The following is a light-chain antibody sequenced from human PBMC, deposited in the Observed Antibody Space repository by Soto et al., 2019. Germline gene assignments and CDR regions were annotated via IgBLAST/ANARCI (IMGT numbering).Light chain of an antibody. CDR1: QTMRSSH. J-gene: IGKJ1*01. CDR2: GAS. Sequence: EIVLTQSPGTLSLSPGERATLSCRASQTMRSSHLAWYQQKPGQAPRLLIYGASTRTFDVPDRFIGSGSGTDFTLTISRLEPEDFAVYYCQHYITSLTTFGQGTKVDIK. V-gene: IGKV3-20*01. CDR3: QHYITSLTT.